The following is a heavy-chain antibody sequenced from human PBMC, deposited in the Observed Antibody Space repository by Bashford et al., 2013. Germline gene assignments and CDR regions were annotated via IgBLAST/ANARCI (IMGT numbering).Heavy chain of an antibody. V-gene: IGHV1-2*02. CDR2: IHSNSGGT. Sequence: WVRQAPGQGLEWMGWIHSNSGGTNYAPTFDGRVTMTRDTSINTAYMELSTMRPDDTAVYYCATYERDVNTAMVNHWGQGTLVTVSS. CDR3: ATYERDVNTAMVNH. J-gene: IGHJ5*02. D-gene: IGHD5-18*01.